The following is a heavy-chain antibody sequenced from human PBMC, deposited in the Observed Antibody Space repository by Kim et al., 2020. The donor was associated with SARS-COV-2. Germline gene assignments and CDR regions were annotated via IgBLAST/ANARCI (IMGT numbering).Heavy chain of an antibody. Sequence: SETLSLTCTVSGGSISSSSYYWGWIRQPPGKGREWIGSIYYSGSTYYNPSLKSRVTISVDTSKNQFSLKLSSVTAADTAVYYCARQKAASITIFGVVMMGYYFDYWGQGTLVTVSS. J-gene: IGHJ4*02. D-gene: IGHD3-3*01. CDR3: ARQKAASITIFGVVMMGYYFDY. V-gene: IGHV4-39*01. CDR2: IYYSGST. CDR1: GGSISSSSYY.